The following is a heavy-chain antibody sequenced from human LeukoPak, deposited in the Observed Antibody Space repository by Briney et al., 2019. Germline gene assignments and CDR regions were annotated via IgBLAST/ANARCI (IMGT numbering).Heavy chain of an antibody. CDR1: GGSISSSSYY. V-gene: IGHV4-39*02. J-gene: IGHJ4*02. CDR3: ARDRGSLRYYFDY. CDR2: IYYSGST. D-gene: IGHD1-26*01. Sequence: PPETLSLTCTVSGGSISSSSYYWGWIRQPPGKGLEWIGSIYYSGSTYYNPSLKSRVTISVDTSKNQFSLKLSSVTAADTAVYYCARDRGSLRYYFDYWGQGTLVTVSS.